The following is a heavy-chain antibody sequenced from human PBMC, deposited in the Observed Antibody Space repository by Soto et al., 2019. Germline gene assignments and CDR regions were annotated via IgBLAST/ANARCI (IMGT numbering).Heavy chain of an antibody. Sequence: LRLSCAASGSTFSSYGMHWVRQAPGKGLERVAVISYDGSNKYYADSVKGRFTISRDNSKNTLYLQMNSLRAEDTAVYYCAKEKAAAGTYYYYGMDVWGQGTTVTVSS. D-gene: IGHD6-13*01. CDR1: GSTFSSYG. CDR3: AKEKAAAGTYYYYGMDV. V-gene: IGHV3-30*18. CDR2: ISYDGSNK. J-gene: IGHJ6*02.